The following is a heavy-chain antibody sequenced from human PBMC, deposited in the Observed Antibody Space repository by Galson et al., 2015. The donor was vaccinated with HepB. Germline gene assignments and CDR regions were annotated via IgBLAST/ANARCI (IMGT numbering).Heavy chain of an antibody. D-gene: IGHD6-19*01. CDR2: IHYSGRT. CDR3: ARLIAVAGTDDWFDP. J-gene: IGHJ5*02. V-gene: IGHV4-59*08. Sequence: PGKGLEWIAYIHYSGRTNYNPSLKGRLTISVDTSKNLFSLKLSSVTAADTAVYYCARLIAVAGTDDWFDPWGQGILVTVSS.